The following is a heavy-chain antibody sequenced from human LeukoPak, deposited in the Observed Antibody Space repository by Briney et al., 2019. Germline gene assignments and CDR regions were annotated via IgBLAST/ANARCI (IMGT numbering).Heavy chain of an antibody. D-gene: IGHD3-22*01. CDR1: GYSISSGYY. V-gene: IGHV4-38-2*02. CDR2: IYHSGST. Sequence: SETLSLTCTVSGYSISSGYYWGWIRQPPGKGLEWIGSIYHSGSTYYNPSLKSRVTISVDTSKNQFSLKLSSVTAADTAVHYCASTSSGHTIDYWGQGTLVTVSS. CDR3: ASTSSGHTIDY. J-gene: IGHJ4*02.